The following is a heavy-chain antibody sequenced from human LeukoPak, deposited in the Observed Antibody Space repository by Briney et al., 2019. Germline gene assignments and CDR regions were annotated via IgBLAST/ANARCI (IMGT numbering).Heavy chain of an antibody. J-gene: IGHJ1*01. D-gene: IGHD3-10*01. Sequence: PSVTLSLTCAVYGGSFSGYYWSWIRQPPGKGLEWIGEINHSGSTNYNPSLKSRVTVSVDTSKNQFSLKLSSVTAADTAVYYCARAEPYYYGSGSYYLYFQHWGQGTLVTVSS. CDR3: ARAEPYYYGSGSYYLYFQH. V-gene: IGHV4-34*01. CDR1: GGSFSGYY. CDR2: INHSGST.